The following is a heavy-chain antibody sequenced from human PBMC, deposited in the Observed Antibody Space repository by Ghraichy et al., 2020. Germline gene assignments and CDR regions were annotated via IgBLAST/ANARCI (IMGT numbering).Heavy chain of an antibody. Sequence: GGSLRLSCEASGFTFSRYWMYWVRQVPGKGLEWVANMNEDGSEKYYVDSVKGRFTISRDNAKNSLYLQMNSLRAEDTAVYYCARLPLPRRAAVGDWYFDLWGRGTLVTVSS. D-gene: IGHD6-13*01. V-gene: IGHV3-7*01. J-gene: IGHJ2*01. CDR3: ARLPLPRRAAVGDWYFDL. CDR2: MNEDGSEK. CDR1: GFTFSRYW.